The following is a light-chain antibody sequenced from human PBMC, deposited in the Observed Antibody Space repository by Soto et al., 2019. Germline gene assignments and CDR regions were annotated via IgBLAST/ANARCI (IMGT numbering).Light chain of an antibody. J-gene: IGKJ1*01. Sequence: ELVMTQAPGTPSVSPGRRATPSCRASQSVSSYLAWYQQKPGQAPRLLIYGASTRATGIPARLSGSGSGTEFTLTISSLQSEDFAVYYCQQYSNWPPTFGQGTKVDIK. CDR2: GAS. CDR1: QSVSSY. V-gene: IGKV3-15*01. CDR3: QQYSNWPPT.